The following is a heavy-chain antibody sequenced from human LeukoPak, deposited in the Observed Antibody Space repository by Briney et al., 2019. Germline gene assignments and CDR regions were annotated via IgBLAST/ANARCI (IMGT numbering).Heavy chain of an antibody. Sequence: ASVKVSCKASGYTFTSYGISWVRQAPGQGLEWMGWISAYNGHTNYAQKIQGRVTMTTDTSTSTAYMELRSLRSDDTAVYYCARDLKRHELRYFDWIFDPWGQGTLVTVSS. J-gene: IGHJ5*02. CDR1: GYTFTSYG. V-gene: IGHV1-18*01. D-gene: IGHD3-9*01. CDR2: ISAYNGHT. CDR3: ARDLKRHELRYFDWIFDP.